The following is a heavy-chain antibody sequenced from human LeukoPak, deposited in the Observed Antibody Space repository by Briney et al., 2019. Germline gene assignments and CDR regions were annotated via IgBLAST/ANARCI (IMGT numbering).Heavy chain of an antibody. Sequence: SGTLSLTCAVSGGSISSSNWWSWVRQPPGKGLEWIGEIYHSGSTNYNPSLKSRVTISVDKSKNQFSLKLSSVTAADTAVYYCARTGYYYDSSGHHHLGHFDYWGQGTLVTVSS. J-gene: IGHJ4*02. CDR1: GGSISSSNW. CDR2: IYHSGST. V-gene: IGHV4-4*02. CDR3: ARTGYYYDSSGHHHLGHFDY. D-gene: IGHD3-22*01.